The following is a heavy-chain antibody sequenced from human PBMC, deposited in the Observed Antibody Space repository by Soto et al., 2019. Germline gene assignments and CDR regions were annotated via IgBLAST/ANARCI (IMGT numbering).Heavy chain of an antibody. CDR3: AHTNYYGSWFFDS. CDR2: IYWDADK. J-gene: IGHJ4*02. Sequence: ITLKESGPTLVKPTQTLTLTCTFSGFSLSTTGVGVGWIRQPPGEALEWLALIYWDADKRYSPSLKSRLTXTXDXXKTHVVLPLTNIDPVDTATYFCAHTNYYGSWFFDSWGQGTLVTVSS. V-gene: IGHV2-5*02. CDR1: GFSLSTTGVG. D-gene: IGHD3-10*01.